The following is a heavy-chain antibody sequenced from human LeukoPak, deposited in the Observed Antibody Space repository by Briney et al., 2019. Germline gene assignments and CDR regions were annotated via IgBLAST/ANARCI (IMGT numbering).Heavy chain of an antibody. CDR3: ARYVWGSYRFFDY. CDR2: INHSGST. J-gene: IGHJ4*02. CDR1: GGSFSGYY. Sequence: SETLSLTCAVYGGSFSGYYWSWIRQPPGKGLEWIGEINHSGSTNYYPSLKSRVTISVDTSKNQFSLKLSSVTAADTAVYYCARYVWGSYRFFDYWGQGTLVTVSS. D-gene: IGHD3-16*02. V-gene: IGHV4-34*01.